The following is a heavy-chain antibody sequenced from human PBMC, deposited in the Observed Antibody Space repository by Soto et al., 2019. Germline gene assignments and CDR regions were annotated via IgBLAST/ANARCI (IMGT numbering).Heavy chain of an antibody. J-gene: IGHJ6*03. CDR2: INHSGST. CDR3: ARASGGGFGGYYYYYMDV. Sequence: PSETLSLTCAVYGGSFSGYYWSWIRQPPGKGLEWIGEINHSGSTNYNPSLKSRVTISVDTSKNQFSLKLSSVTAADTAVYYCARASGGGFGGYYYYYMDVWGKGTTVTVSS. V-gene: IGHV4-34*01. D-gene: IGHD3-10*01. CDR1: GGSFSGYY.